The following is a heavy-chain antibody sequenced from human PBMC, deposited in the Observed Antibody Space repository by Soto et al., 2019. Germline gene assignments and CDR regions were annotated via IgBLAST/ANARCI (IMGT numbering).Heavy chain of an antibody. D-gene: IGHD5-12*01. J-gene: IGHJ6*02. CDR3: ARDIGGFDLDYYSYGMDV. V-gene: IGHV3-30-3*01. Sequence: QVQLVESGGGVVQPGRSLRLSCAASGFTFSSYAMHWVRQAPGKGLEWVAVISYDGSNKYYADSVKGRFTISRDNSKNTLYLQMNSLRAEDTAGYYCARDIGGFDLDYYSYGMDVWGQGTTVTVSS. CDR1: GFTFSSYA. CDR2: ISYDGSNK.